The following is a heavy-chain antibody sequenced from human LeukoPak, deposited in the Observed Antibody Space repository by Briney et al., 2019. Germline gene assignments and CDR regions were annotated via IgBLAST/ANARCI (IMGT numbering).Heavy chain of an antibody. CDR3: ARDEDCSSTTCYSYALDI. CDR2: IKQDGSEN. D-gene: IGHD2-2*02. CDR1: GFTFSSYW. V-gene: IGHV3-7*01. Sequence: PGGSLRLSCAASGFTFSSYWMSWVRQAPGKGLEWVANIKQDGSENYYVDSVKGRFTISRDNAKNSLYLQMNSLRAEDTAVYYCARDEDCSSTTCYSYALDIWGQGTMVTVSS. J-gene: IGHJ3*02.